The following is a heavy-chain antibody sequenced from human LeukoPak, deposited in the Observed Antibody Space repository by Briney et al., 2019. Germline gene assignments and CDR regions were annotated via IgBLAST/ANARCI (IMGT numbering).Heavy chain of an antibody. D-gene: IGHD6-19*01. CDR1: GGSISSYY. CDR2: IYTSGST. J-gene: IGHJ6*02. CDR3: ARDQLYSSGWYYYYGMDV. Sequence: SETLSLTCTVSGGSISSYYWSWIRQPAGKGLEWIGRIYTSGSTNYNPSLKSRVTMSVDTSKNQFSPKLSSVTAADTAVYYCARDQLYSSGWYYYYGMDVWGQGTTVTVSS. V-gene: IGHV4-4*07.